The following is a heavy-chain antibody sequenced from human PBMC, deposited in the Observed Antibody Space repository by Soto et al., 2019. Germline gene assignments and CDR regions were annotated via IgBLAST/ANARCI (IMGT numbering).Heavy chain of an antibody. Sequence: QVQLVQSGAEVKKPGASVKVSCKASGYTFPSYDINWVRQATGQGLEWMGWMNPNSGNTGYAQKFQGRVTMTRNTSISTAYMELSSLRSEDTAVYYCARVKRYDSSGYYNWYFDLWGRGTPVTVSS. D-gene: IGHD3-22*01. V-gene: IGHV1-8*01. CDR1: GYTFPSYD. J-gene: IGHJ2*01. CDR3: ARVKRYDSSGYYNWYFDL. CDR2: MNPNSGNT.